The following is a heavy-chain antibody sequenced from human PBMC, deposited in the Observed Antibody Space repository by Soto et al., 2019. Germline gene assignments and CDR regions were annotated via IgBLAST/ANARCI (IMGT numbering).Heavy chain of an antibody. J-gene: IGHJ6*02. CDR2: TYYRSKWYN. CDR1: GDSVPSNSAA. CDR3: ARDRKVAGTVYYYGMDV. D-gene: IGHD6-19*01. V-gene: IGHV6-1*01. Sequence: SQTLSLTCAISGDSVPSNSAAWNWISQSPSRGLEWLGRTYYRSKWYNDYAVSVKSRITINPDTSKNQFSLQLNSVTPEDTAVYYCARDRKVAGTVYYYGMDVWGQGTTVTVSS.